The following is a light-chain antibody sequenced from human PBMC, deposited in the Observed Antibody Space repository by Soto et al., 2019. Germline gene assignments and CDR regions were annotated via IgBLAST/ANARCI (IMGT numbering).Light chain of an antibody. CDR2: GTS. J-gene: IGKJ5*01. V-gene: IGKV3-20*01. CDR3: QQYGYSPIT. CDR1: QSVTSNY. Sequence: EVLMTQSPETISLSPGYGCSPSCMASQSVTSNYLAWYQQKPGKAARLLIHGTSNRATGVPARFSGSGSGTDFTLTISRLEPEDFAVYYCQQYGYSPITFGQGTRVEIK.